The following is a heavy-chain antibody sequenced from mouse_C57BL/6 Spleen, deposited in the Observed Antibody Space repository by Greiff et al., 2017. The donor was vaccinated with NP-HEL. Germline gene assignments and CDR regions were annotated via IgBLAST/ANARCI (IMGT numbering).Heavy chain of an antibody. CDR1: GYTFTSYW. J-gene: IGHJ2*01. Sequence: QVQLKQPGAELVRPGSSVKLSCKASGYTFTSYWMHWVKQRPIQGLEWIGNIDPSDSDTHYNQKFKDKATLTVDKSSSTAYMQLSSLTSEDSAVYYCAREGDYDYFDYWGQGTTLTVSS. V-gene: IGHV1-52*01. CDR3: AREGDYDYFDY. CDR2: IDPSDSDT. D-gene: IGHD2-4*01.